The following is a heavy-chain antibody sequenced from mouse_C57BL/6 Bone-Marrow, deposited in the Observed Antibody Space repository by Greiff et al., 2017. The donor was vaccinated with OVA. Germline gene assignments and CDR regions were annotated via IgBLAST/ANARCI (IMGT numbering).Heavy chain of an antibody. CDR1: GYTFTSYW. J-gene: IGHJ2*01. D-gene: IGHD1-1*01. CDR3: ARYPHYYGSRRGFDY. Sequence: QVQLQQPGAELVKPGASVKMSCKASGYTFTSYWITWVKQRPGQGLEWIGDIYPGSGSTNYNEKFKSKATLTVDTSSSTAYMQLSSLTSEDSAVYYCARYPHYYGSRRGFDYWGQGTTLTVSS. CDR2: IYPGSGST. V-gene: IGHV1-55*01.